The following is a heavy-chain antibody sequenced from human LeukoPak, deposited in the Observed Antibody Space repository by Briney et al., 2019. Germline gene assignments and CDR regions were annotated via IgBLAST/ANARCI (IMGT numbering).Heavy chain of an antibody. Sequence: PSETLSLTCTVSGGSISSYYWSWIRQPPGKGLEWIGYIYHSGSTYYNPSLKSRVTISVDRSKNQFSLKLSSVTAADTAVYYCARVMGVTVDWYFDLWGRGTLVTVSS. CDR2: IYHSGST. CDR1: GGSISSYY. CDR3: ARVMGVTVDWYFDL. V-gene: IGHV4-59*12. J-gene: IGHJ2*01. D-gene: IGHD4/OR15-4a*01.